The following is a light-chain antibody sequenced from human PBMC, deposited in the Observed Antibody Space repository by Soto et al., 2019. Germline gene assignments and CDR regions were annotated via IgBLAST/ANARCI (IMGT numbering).Light chain of an antibody. Sequence: EVVLTQSPPTLSVSPLERAALXCRARESVSSNLAWYQQRPGQAPRLVIYGASTRATGIPARFSGGGSGTEFTLTISSLQSEDFAVYYCQQYNSWPPITFGQGTRLEIK. CDR1: ESVSSN. CDR3: QQYNSWPPIT. CDR2: GAS. J-gene: IGKJ5*01. V-gene: IGKV3-15*01.